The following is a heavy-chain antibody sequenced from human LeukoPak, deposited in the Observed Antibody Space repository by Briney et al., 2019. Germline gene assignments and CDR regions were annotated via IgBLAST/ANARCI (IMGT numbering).Heavy chain of an antibody. V-gene: IGHV3-66*01. D-gene: IGHD6-13*01. Sequence: PGGSLRLSCAASGFTVSTKFMSWVRQAPGKGLEWVSVIYSGGDTYYADSVKGRFTISRDNSKNTLYLQMNSLRAEDTAVYYYATSASSSWFPYFFDYWGQGTLVTVSS. CDR1: GFTVSTKF. J-gene: IGHJ4*02. CDR2: IYSGGDT. CDR3: ATSASSSWFPYFFDY.